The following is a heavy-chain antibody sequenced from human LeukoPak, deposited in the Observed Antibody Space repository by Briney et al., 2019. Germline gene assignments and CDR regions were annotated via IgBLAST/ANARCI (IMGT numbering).Heavy chain of an antibody. Sequence: PGGSLRLSCAASGFTFSSYAMSWVRQAPRKGLGLVSAIRGSGGSTYYADSVKGRFTISRDNSKNTLYLQMSSLRAEDTAVYYCAKDNDYRPGYWGQGTLVTVSS. CDR3: AKDNDYRPGY. CDR2: IRGSGGST. D-gene: IGHD4-11*01. J-gene: IGHJ4*02. V-gene: IGHV3-23*01. CDR1: GFTFSSYA.